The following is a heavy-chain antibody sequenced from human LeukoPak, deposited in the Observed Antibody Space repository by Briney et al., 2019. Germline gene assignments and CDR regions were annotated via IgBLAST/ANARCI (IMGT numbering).Heavy chain of an antibody. Sequence: GSLRLSCAASGFTFSSYSMNWVRQAPGKGLEWVSYISSSSSTIYYADSVKGRFTISRDNAKNSLYLQMNSLRAEDTAVYYCARDSDFWSGSGFDYWGQGTLVTISS. V-gene: IGHV3-48*04. CDR1: GFTFSSYS. J-gene: IGHJ4*02. CDR3: ARDSDFWSGSGFDY. CDR2: ISSSSSTI. D-gene: IGHD3-3*01.